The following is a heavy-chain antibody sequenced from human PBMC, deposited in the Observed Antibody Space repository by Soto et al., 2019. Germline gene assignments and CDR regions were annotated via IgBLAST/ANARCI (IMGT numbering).Heavy chain of an antibody. V-gene: IGHV3-23*01. D-gene: IGHD2-2*01. CDR3: ARSRGYCSSTSCYAFDY. J-gene: IGHJ4*02. CDR2: ISGSGGST. CDR1: GFTFSSYA. Sequence: GGSLRLSCAASGFTFSSYAMSWVRQAPGKGLEWVSAISGSGGSTYYADSVKGRFTISRDNAKNTLYLQMNSLRAEDTAVYYCARSRGYCSSTSCYAFDYWGQGTLVTVSS.